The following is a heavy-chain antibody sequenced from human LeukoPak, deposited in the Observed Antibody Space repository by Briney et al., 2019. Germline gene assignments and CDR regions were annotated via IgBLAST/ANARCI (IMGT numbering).Heavy chain of an antibody. J-gene: IGHJ3*02. V-gene: IGHV5-51*01. CDR2: IYPGDSDT. CDR1: GYTFTSYW. Sequence: GESLKISCKGSGYTFTSYWIAWMRQMPGKGLEWMGIIYPGDSDTRYSPSFQGQVTISADKSISTAYLQWSSLKASDTAMYYCASLQVDRGDDAFDIWGQGTMVTVSS. CDR3: ASLQVDRGDDAFDI. D-gene: IGHD2-8*02.